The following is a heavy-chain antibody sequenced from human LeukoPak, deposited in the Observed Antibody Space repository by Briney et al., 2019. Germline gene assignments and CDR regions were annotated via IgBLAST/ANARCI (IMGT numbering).Heavy chain of an antibody. CDR3: AKVKRPFNGIDP. V-gene: IGHV3-23*01. CDR2: ISGSGGST. J-gene: IGHJ5*02. Sequence: GGSLRLSCAASGFTFSSYAMSWVRQAPGKGLEWVSAISGSGGSTYYADSVKGRFTISRDNSKNMLYLQMNSLRAEDTAVYYCAKVKRPFNGIDPWGQGTLVTVSS. CDR1: GFTFSSYA. D-gene: IGHD4-17*01.